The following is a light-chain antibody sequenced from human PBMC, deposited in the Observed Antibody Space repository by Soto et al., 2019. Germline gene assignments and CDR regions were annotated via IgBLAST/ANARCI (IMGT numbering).Light chain of an antibody. Sequence: DIVLMQSPGTLSLSPGERATLSCSASQSLSTSYLAWYQQKPGQAPRLLIHGASTRAPGFPARCSGSGSGTDFTLTISSLQSEDFAVYYCQQYDNWPWTFGQGTKVDIK. CDR3: QQYDNWPWT. CDR2: GAS. J-gene: IGKJ1*01. CDR1: QSLSTSY. V-gene: IGKV3-15*01.